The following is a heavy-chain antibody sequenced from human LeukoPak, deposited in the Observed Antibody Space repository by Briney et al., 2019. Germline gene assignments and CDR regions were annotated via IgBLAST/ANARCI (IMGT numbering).Heavy chain of an antibody. J-gene: IGHJ4*02. V-gene: IGHV4-39*02. D-gene: IGHD3-22*01. Sequence: SETLSLTCTVSGGSISSNSYYWGWIRQPPGKGLEWIGSIYYSGSTYYNPSLKSRVTISVDTSKNHFSLKLSSVTAADTAVYYCARGRGSRYYYDSSGYYYFDYWGQGTLVTVSS. CDR1: GGSISSNSYY. CDR2: IYYSGST. CDR3: ARGRGSRYYYDSSGYYYFDY.